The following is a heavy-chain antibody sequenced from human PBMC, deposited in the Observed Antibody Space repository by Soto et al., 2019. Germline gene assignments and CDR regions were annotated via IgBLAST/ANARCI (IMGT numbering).Heavy chain of an antibody. CDR3: GKDPNGDYVGAHDL. D-gene: IGHD4-17*01. Sequence: EVELLESGGSLVQPGGSLRLSCAASGFTFNRYAMSWVRQAPGAGLEWVSGISASGGHTYYADSVNGRFTISRDNSRDTVFPQINSLTAEDTALYYCGKDPNGDYVGAHDLWGRGTMVTVSS. CDR2: ISASGGHT. CDR1: GFTFNRYA. J-gene: IGHJ3*01. V-gene: IGHV3-23*01.